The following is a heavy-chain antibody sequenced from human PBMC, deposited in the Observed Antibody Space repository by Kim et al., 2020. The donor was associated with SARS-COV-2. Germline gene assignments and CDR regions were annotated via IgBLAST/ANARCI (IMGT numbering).Heavy chain of an antibody. Sequence: GGSLRLSCAASGFTFSSYSMNWVRQAPGKGLEWVSSISSSSSYIYYADSVKGRFTISRDNAKNSLYLQMNSLRAEDTAVYYCARDLIVYSSGWDERDYYYYGMDVWGQGTTVTVSS. J-gene: IGHJ6*02. V-gene: IGHV3-21*01. CDR1: GFTFSSYS. CDR3: ARDLIVYSSGWDERDYYYYGMDV. CDR2: ISSSSSYI. D-gene: IGHD6-19*01.